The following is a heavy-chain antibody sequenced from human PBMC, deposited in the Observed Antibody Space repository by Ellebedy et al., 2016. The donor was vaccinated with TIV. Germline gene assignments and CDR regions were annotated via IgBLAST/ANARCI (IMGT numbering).Heavy chain of an antibody. CDR3: ARDRGLDYSWYDQHFDYYYGMDV. CDR2: INPNSGGT. CDR1: GGTFSSYA. D-gene: IGHD6-13*01. Sequence: ASVKVSCKASGGTFSSYAISWVRQAPGQGLEWMGWINPNSGGTNYAQKFQGWVTMTMDPSISTAYMELSRLRSDDTAVYYCARDRGLDYSWYDQHFDYYYGMDVWGQGTTVTVSS. J-gene: IGHJ6*02. V-gene: IGHV1-2*04.